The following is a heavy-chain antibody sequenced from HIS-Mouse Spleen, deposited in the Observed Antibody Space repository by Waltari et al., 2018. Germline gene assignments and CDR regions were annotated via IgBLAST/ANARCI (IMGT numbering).Heavy chain of an antibody. CDR3: ARDHLGQQLASYYYYYGMDV. V-gene: IGHV3-30*04. Sequence: QVQLVESGGGVVQPGRSLRLSCAASGFTFSSYAMHWVRQAPGKGLEWLAVISDDGSKKYYADSGKGRFTSSRDNSKNTLYLQMNSLRAEDTAVYYCARDHLGQQLASYYYYYGMDVWGQGTKV. J-gene: IGHJ6*02. D-gene: IGHD6-13*01. CDR1: GFTFSSYA. CDR2: ISDDGSKK.